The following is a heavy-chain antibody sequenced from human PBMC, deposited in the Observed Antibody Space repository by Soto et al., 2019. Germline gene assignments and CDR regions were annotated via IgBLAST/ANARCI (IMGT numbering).Heavy chain of an antibody. Sequence: EVQLVESGGGLVQPGGSLRLSCAASGFTFSSYSMNWVRQAPGKGLEWVSYISSSSSTIYYADSVKGRFTISRDNAKNSLYLQMNSLRAEDTAVYYCARDFDAGHCSSTSCYGVFDYWGQGTLVTVSS. CDR2: ISSSSSTI. CDR1: GFTFSSYS. CDR3: ARDFDAGHCSSTSCYGVFDY. D-gene: IGHD2-2*01. J-gene: IGHJ4*02. V-gene: IGHV3-48*01.